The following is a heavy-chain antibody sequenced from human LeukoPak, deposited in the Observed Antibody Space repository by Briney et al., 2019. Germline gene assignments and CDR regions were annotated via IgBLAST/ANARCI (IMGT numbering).Heavy chain of an antibody. D-gene: IGHD2-15*01. CDR3: ARLYLYCSGGSCYPLDAFDI. CDR2: IYYSGST. V-gene: IGHV4-39*01. Sequence: SETLSLTCTVSGGSISSSSYYWGWIRQPPGKGLEWIGSIYYSGSTYYNPSLKSRVTISVDTSKNQFSLKLSSVTAADTAVYYCARLYLYCSGGSCYPLDAFDIWAKGQWSPSLQ. J-gene: IGHJ3*02. CDR1: GGSISSSSYY.